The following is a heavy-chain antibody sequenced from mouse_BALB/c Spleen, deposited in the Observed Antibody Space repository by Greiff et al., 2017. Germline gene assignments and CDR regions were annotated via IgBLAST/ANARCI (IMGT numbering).Heavy chain of an antibody. CDR2: IYPGGGYT. CDR3: ARRKDYFDY. CDR1: GYTFTNNW. Sequence: QVQLKQSGAELVRPGTSVKISCKASGYTFTNNWLGWVKQRPGHGLEWIGDIYPGGGYTNYNEKFKGKATLTADTSSSTAYMQLSSLTSEDSAVYFCARRKDYFDYWGQGTTLTVSS. J-gene: IGHJ2*01. V-gene: IGHV1-63*02.